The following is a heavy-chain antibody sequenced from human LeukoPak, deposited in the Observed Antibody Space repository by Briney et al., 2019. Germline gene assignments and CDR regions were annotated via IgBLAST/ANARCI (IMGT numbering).Heavy chain of an antibody. V-gene: IGHV1-18*01. CDR3: ARDDYGDYVGYYGMDV. D-gene: IGHD4-17*01. CDR2: ISAYNGNT. Sequence: ASVKVSCKASGYTFTSYGISWVRQAPGQGLEWMGWISAYNGNTNYAQKLQGRVTMTTDTSTSTAYMELRSLRSDDTAVYYCARDDYGDYVGYYGMDVWGQGTTVTVSS. CDR1: GYTFTSYG. J-gene: IGHJ6*02.